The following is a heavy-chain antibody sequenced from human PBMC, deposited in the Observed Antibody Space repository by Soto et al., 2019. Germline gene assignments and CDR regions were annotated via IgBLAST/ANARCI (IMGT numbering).Heavy chain of an antibody. V-gene: IGHV2-26*01. CDR2: IFSNPDR. Sequence: SGPKLLRPRKTVALTCTVSGLSLNNYRLVVRWXRQPPGKGPEWLFHIFSNPDRFYSTPLNSRLTISKETSKNQVVLRMTKMEPAETATYYCARTAGYYRGRQFDYWGQGTLVTVSS. D-gene: IGHD3-10*01. J-gene: IGHJ4*02. CDR1: GLSLNNYRLV. CDR3: ARTAGYYRGRQFDY.